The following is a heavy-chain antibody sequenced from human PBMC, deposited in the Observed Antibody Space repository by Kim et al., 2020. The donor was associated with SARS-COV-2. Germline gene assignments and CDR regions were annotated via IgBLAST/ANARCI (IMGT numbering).Heavy chain of an antibody. D-gene: IGHD2-15*01. CDR2: ISGSGGST. CDR1: GFTFSSYA. CDR3: AKGDGIVVVVAAYDY. J-gene: IGHJ4*02. Sequence: GGSLRLSCAASGFTFSSYAMSWVRQAPGKGLEWVSAISGSGGSTYYVDSVKGRFTISRDNSKNTLYLQMNSLRAEDTAVYYCAKGDGIVVVVAAYDYWGQGTLVTVSS. V-gene: IGHV3-23*01.